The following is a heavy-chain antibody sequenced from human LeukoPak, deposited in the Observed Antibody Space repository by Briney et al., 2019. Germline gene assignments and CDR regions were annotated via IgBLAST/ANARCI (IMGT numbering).Heavy chain of an antibody. J-gene: IGHJ4*02. Sequence: SVKVSCKASGGTFSSYAISWVRQAPGQGLEWMGRIIPILGIANYAQKFQGRVTITADKSTSTAYMELSSLRSEDAAVYYCASSGPYYDSSGYKYWGQGTLVTVSS. CDR2: IIPILGIA. CDR1: GGTFSSYA. CDR3: ASSGPYYDSSGYKY. V-gene: IGHV1-69*04. D-gene: IGHD3-22*01.